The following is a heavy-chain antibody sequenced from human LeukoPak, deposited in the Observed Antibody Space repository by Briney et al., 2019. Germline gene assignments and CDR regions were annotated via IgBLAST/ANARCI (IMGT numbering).Heavy chain of an antibody. CDR3: ARGSHYYDSSGYYISGY. J-gene: IGHJ4*02. CDR1: GFTFSSYA. CDR2: ISYDGSNK. V-gene: IGHV3-30-3*01. Sequence: GGSLRLSCAASGFTFSSYAMHWVRQAPGKGLERVAVISYDGSNKYYADSVKGRFTISRDNSKNTLYLQMNSLRAEDTAVYYCARGSHYYDSSGYYISGYWGQGTLVTVSS. D-gene: IGHD3-22*01.